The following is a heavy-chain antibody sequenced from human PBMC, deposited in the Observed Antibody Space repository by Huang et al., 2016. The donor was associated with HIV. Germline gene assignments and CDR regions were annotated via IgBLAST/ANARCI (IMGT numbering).Heavy chain of an antibody. J-gene: IGHJ4*02. CDR3: DKDLTYTFGRHFDY. Sequence: QVQLVESGGGVVQPGGSLRLPCTASGFTFGSFGMHWVRQAQGKGVKGVPFILYEGTDYYYAYSVRGRFTISRDNSKETLYLQMNRLRPDDSAVYYCDKDLTYTFGRHFDYWGRGTLVTVSS. CDR2: ILYEGTDY. CDR1: GFTFGSFG. V-gene: IGHV3-30*02. D-gene: IGHD3-3*01.